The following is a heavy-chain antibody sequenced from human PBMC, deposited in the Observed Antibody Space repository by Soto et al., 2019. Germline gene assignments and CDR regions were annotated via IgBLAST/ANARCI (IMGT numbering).Heavy chain of an antibody. V-gene: IGHV4-31*03. D-gene: IGHD3-10*01. J-gene: IGHJ6*03. Sequence: QVQLQESGPGLVKPSQTLSLTCTVSGGSISSGGYYWSWIRQHPGKGLEWLGYIYYSGSTYYNPPLKSRVTIAVDTSKNQFSLKLSSVTAADTAVYYCARGEFMVRGYYYYYMDVWGKGTTVTVSS. CDR3: ARGEFMVRGYYYYYMDV. CDR1: GGSISSGGYY. CDR2: IYYSGST.